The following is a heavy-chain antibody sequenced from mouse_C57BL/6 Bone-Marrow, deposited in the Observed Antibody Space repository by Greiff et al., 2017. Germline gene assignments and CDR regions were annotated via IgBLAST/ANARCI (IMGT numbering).Heavy chain of an antibody. CDR2: ISPRDGST. D-gene: IGHD1-1*01. V-gene: IGHV1-85*01. J-gene: IGHJ1*03. CDR1: GYTFTSYD. Sequence: QVHVKQSGPELVKPGASVKLSCKASGYTFTSYDINWVKQRPGQGLEWIGWISPRDGSTKYNEKFKGKATLTVYTSSSTAYMELHSLTSEDSAVYFCARLEFDGSSGDWYFDVWGTGTTVTVAS. CDR3: ARLEFDGSSGDWYFDV.